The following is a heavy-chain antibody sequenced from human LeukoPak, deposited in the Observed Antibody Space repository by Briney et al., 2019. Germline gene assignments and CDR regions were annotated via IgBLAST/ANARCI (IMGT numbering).Heavy chain of an antibody. CDR3: AREAEYSGSYSDYYYMDV. D-gene: IGHD1-26*01. V-gene: IGHV1-18*01. CDR1: GGSFGNFA. CDR2: ISAYNGNT. J-gene: IGHJ6*03. Sequence: ASVKVSCKAFGGSFGNFAVIWVRQAPGQGLEWMGWISAYNGNTNYAQKLQGRVTMTTDTSTSTAYMELRSLRSDDTAVYYCAREAEYSGSYSDYYYMDVWGKGTTVTVSS.